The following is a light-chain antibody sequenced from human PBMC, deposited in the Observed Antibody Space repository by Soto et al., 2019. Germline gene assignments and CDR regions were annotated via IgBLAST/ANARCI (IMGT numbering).Light chain of an antibody. J-gene: IGLJ1*01. Sequence: QSALTQPRSVSGSPGQSVTISCTGTSSDVGGYNFVSWYQQHPGNAPKLMIYDVSKRPAGVPDRFSGSKSGNTASLTISGLQAEDEADYYGCSYAGSYTWVFGTGTKLTVL. CDR2: DVS. CDR3: CSYAGSYTWV. CDR1: SSDVGGYNF. V-gene: IGLV2-11*01.